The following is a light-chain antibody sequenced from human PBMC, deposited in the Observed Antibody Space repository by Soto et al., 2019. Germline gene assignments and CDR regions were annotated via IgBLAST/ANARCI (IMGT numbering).Light chain of an antibody. CDR3: QQSHSAPLT. V-gene: IGKV1-39*01. Sequence: MTQSPSSLFASVGDRVTITCRASQSISSHLNWYQQKVGQTPRLLIYAASTLQSEVPPRFSGSGSGTEFTLTISGLQREDFATYYWQQSHSAPLTFGGGTKIQI. CDR2: AAS. J-gene: IGKJ4*01. CDR1: QSISSH.